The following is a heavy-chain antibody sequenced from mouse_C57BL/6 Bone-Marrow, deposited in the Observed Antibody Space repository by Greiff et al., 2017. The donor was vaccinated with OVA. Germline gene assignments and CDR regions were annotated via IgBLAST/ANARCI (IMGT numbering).Heavy chain of an antibody. CDR1: GFNIKDDY. CDR3: STLLRSFAY. Sequence: EVKLVESGAELVRPGASVKLSCTASGFNIKDDYMHWVKQRPEQGLEWIGWIDPENGDTEYASKFQGKATITADTSSNTAYLQLSSLTSEDTAVYYCSTLLRSFAYWGQGTLVTVSA. CDR2: IDPENGDT. J-gene: IGHJ3*01. V-gene: IGHV14-4*01. D-gene: IGHD1-1*01.